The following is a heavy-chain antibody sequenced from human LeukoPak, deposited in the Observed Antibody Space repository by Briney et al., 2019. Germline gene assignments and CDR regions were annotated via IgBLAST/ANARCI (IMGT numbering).Heavy chain of an antibody. D-gene: IGHD3-9*01. Sequence: PSETLSLTCTVSGGSITSSNNYWGWIRQPPGKGLEWIGNIFYSGSTFYNPSLKSRVTISVDTSKNQFSLKLSSVTAADTAVYYCASLDYDILTAQRNYWGQGTLVTVSS. CDR1: GGSITSSNNY. V-gene: IGHV4-39*01. CDR3: ASLDYDILTAQRNY. J-gene: IGHJ4*02. CDR2: IFYSGST.